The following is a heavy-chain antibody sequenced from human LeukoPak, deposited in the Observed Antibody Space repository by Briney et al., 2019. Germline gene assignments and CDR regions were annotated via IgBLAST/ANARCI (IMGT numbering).Heavy chain of an antibody. CDR1: GGTFSSYA. V-gene: IGHV1-69*13. Sequence: ASVKVSCKASGGTFSSYAISWVRQAPGQGLEWMGGIIPIFGTANYAQKFQGRVTITADESTSTAYMELSSLRSEDTAVYYCAREKNYYGSAHDAFDIWGQGTMVTVSS. J-gene: IGHJ3*02. CDR3: AREKNYYGSAHDAFDI. D-gene: IGHD3-10*01. CDR2: IIPIFGTA.